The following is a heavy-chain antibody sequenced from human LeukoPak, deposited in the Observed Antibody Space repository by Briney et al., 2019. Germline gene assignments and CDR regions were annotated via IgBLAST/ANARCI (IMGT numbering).Heavy chain of an antibody. Sequence: SETLSLTCTVSGGSISSSSYYWSWIRQPPGKGLEWIGEINHSGSTNYNPSLKSRVTISVDTSKNQFSLKLSSVTAADTAVYYCARVMGIAARPRTYYYYYYMDVWDKGTTVTVSS. V-gene: IGHV4-39*07. CDR1: GGSISSSSYY. CDR3: ARVMGIAARPRTYYYYYYMDV. D-gene: IGHD6-6*01. J-gene: IGHJ6*03. CDR2: INHSGST.